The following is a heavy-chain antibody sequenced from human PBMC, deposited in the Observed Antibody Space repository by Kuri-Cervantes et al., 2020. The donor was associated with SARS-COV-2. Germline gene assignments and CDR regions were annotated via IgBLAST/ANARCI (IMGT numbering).Heavy chain of an antibody. CDR3: ARELWFGELSPNWFDP. Sequence: ASVKVSCKASGYTFTGHGFGWVRQAPGQGLEWMGWIGADNGNTNYAQKFQGRVTMTTDTSTSTAYMELRSLRSDDTAVYYCARELWFGELSPNWFDPWGQGTLVTVSS. J-gene: IGHJ5*02. D-gene: IGHD3-10*01. CDR1: GYTFTGHG. CDR2: IGADNGNT. V-gene: IGHV1-18*01.